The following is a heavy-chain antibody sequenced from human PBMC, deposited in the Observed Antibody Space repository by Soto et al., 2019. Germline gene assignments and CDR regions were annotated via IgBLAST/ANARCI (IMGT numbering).Heavy chain of an antibody. J-gene: IGHJ4*02. D-gene: IGHD5-12*01. CDR2: ISSSSSYI. CDR1: GFTFSSYS. CDR3: ARDPVATVAQVN. Sequence: GESLKISCAASGFTFSSYSMNWVRQAPGKGLEWVSSISSSSSYIYYADSVKGRFTISRDNAKNSLYLQMNSLRAEDTAVYYCARDPVATVAQVNWGQGTLVTVSS. V-gene: IGHV3-21*01.